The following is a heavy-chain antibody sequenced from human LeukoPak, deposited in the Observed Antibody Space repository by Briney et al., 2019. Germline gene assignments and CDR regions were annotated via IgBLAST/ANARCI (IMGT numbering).Heavy chain of an antibody. V-gene: IGHV4-59*01. CDR1: GGSISSYY. CDR2: IYYSGST. Sequence: PSETLSLTCTVSGGSISSYYWSRIRQPPGKGLEWIGYIYYSGSTTYNPSLKSRVSISVDTSRNQFSLRLSSVTAADTAVYYCARDKAGYNDYWGQGTLVTVSS. J-gene: IGHJ4*02. CDR3: ARDKAGYNDY. D-gene: IGHD5-24*01.